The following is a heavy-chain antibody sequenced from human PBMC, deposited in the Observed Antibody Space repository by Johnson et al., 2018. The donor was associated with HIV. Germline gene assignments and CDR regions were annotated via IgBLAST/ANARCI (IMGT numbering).Heavy chain of an antibody. D-gene: IGHD3-10*01. J-gene: IGHJ3*02. CDR1: GFTFSSYA. CDR3: ARDTSGEGRAFDI. CDR2: ISYDGSNK. V-gene: IGHV3-30-3*01. Sequence: QVQLVESGGGLVQPGRSLRLSCAASGFTFSSYAMHWVRQAPGKGLEWVAVISYDGSNKYYADSVKGRFTISRDNSKNSLDLQMNSLRAEDTAVYYCARDTSGEGRAFDIWGQGTMVTVSS.